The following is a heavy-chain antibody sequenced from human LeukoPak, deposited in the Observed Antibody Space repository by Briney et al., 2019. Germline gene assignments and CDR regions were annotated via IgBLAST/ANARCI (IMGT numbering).Heavy chain of an antibody. D-gene: IGHD4-17*01. Sequence: GASVKVSCKASGYTFTSYDIXXXXXXXXXXXXXMGLMNPNSGNTVYAQRFQGRVTMTRSTSISTAYMELSNLRSDDTAVYFCARGFSATTTRDYWGQETLVTVS. CDR2: MNPNSGNT. CDR3: ARGFSATTTRDY. J-gene: IGHJ4*02. V-gene: IGHV1-8*01. CDR1: GYTFTSYD.